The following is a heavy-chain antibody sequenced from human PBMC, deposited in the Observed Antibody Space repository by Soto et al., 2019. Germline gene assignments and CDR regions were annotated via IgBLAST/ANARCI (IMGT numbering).Heavy chain of an antibody. J-gene: IGHJ6*02. CDR3: ARKKQGDFWSGYYRYYGMDV. CDR2: INHSGST. CDR1: GGSFSGYY. D-gene: IGHD3-3*01. Sequence: KPSETLSLTCAVYGGSFSGYYWSWIRQPPGKGLEWIGEINHSGSTNYNPSLKSRVTISVDTSKNQFSLKLSSVTAADTAVYYCARKKQGDFWSGYYRYYGMDVWGQGTTVTVSS. V-gene: IGHV4-34*01.